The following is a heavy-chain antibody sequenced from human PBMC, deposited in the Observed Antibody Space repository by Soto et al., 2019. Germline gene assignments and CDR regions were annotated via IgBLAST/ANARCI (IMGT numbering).Heavy chain of an antibody. CDR2: INPIFGTA. V-gene: IGHV1-69*01. D-gene: IGHD5-18*01. Sequence: QVQLVQSGAEVKKPGSSVKVSCKASGGTFSSYAISWVRQAPGQGLEWMGGINPIFGTANYAQKFQGRVTIYADGSPATAYIGLRRLRSEDTAVYYCARGQRYSYGPGGKVDYWGPGTLVPVSS. CDR1: GGTFSSYA. J-gene: IGHJ4*02. CDR3: ARGQRYSYGPGGKVDY.